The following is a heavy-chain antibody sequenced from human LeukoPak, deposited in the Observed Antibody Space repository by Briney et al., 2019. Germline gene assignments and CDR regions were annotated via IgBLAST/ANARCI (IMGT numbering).Heavy chain of an antibody. CDR2: IKQDGSEK. V-gene: IGHV3-7*01. CDR3: ARAGDRNYYGSGSYQ. J-gene: IGHJ4*02. CDR1: GFTFSDYY. Sequence: GGSLRLSCAASGFTFSDYYMSWIRQAPGKGLEWVANIKQDGSEKYYVDSVKGRFTISRDNAKNSLYLQMNSLRAEDTAVYYCARAGDRNYYGSGSYQWGQGTLVTVSS. D-gene: IGHD3-10*01.